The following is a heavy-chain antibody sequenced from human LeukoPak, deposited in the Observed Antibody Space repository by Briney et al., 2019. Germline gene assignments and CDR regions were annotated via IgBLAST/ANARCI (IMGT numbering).Heavy chain of an antibody. J-gene: IGHJ4*02. D-gene: IGHD3-9*01. V-gene: IGHV3-30*04. Sequence: PGGSLRLSCAASGFTFSSYAMHWVCQAPGKGLEWVAVISYDGSNKYYADSVKGRFTISRDNSKNTLYLQMNSLRAEDTAVYYCARGSYDILTGYPYYFDYWGQGTLVTVSS. CDR1: GFTFSSYA. CDR3: ARGSYDILTGYPYYFDY. CDR2: ISYDGSNK.